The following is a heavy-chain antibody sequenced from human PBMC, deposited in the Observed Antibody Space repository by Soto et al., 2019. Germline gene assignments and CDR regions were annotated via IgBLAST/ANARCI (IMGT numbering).Heavy chain of an antibody. V-gene: IGHV4-30-4*01. CDR2: IYKSATT. Sequence: KPSETLSLTCSVSGDSISNLDYFWAWIRQPPGQALEYIGYIYKSATTYYNPSFESRVAISVDTSKSQFSLNVTSVTAADTAVYFCARGRYCLTGRCFPNWVDSWGQGALVTVS. CDR1: GDSISNLDYF. J-gene: IGHJ5*01. D-gene: IGHD7-27*01. CDR3: ARGRYCLTGRCFPNWVDS.